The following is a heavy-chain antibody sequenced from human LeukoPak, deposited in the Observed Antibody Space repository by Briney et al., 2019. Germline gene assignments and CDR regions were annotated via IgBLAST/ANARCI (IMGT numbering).Heavy chain of an antibody. Sequence: ASVKVSCKASGYTFTSYGISWVRQAPGQGLEWMGIIQPSGGSTTYAQKFQGRATMTRDTSTNTVYMELTSLRSEDTAVYYCARGGWYASDCWGQGTLVTVSS. CDR3: ARGGWYASDC. V-gene: IGHV1-46*01. J-gene: IGHJ4*02. D-gene: IGHD6-19*01. CDR1: GYTFTSYG. CDR2: IQPSGGST.